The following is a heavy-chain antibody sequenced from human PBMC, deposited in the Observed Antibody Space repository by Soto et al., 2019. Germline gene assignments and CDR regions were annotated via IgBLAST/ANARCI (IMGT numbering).Heavy chain of an antibody. Sequence: EVQLVESGGGLVQPGGSLRLSCAASGFTFSSYWMHWVRQAPGEGLVWVSRINIDGSSTSYAYSVKGRFSISRDNAKNTLYLQMNRLRAEETAIYYCAIFRVPIWGQGTMVTVST. J-gene: IGHJ3*02. V-gene: IGHV3-74*01. CDR1: GFTFSSYW. CDR2: INIDGSST. CDR3: AIFRVPI. D-gene: IGHD3-3*01.